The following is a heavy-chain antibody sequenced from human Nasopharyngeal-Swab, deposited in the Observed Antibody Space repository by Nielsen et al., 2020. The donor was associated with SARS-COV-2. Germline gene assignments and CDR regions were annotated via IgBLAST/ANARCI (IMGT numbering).Heavy chain of an antibody. Sequence: GESLKISCAGSGFTFSSKWMNWARQAPGKGLEWVANISPDGGQKYYADSVKGRFTISRDNAKNSLYLQMDSLRAEDTAVYYCAREGGYYDSSGYYYYYYGMDVWGQGTTVTVSS. D-gene: IGHD3-22*01. J-gene: IGHJ6*02. CDR2: ISPDGGQK. V-gene: IGHV3-7*05. CDR1: GFTFSSKW. CDR3: AREGGYYDSSGYYYYYYGMDV.